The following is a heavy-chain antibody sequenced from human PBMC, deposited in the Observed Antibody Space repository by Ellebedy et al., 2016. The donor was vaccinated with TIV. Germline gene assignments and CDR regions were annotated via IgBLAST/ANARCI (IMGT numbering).Heavy chain of an antibody. CDR2: IYSANNT. V-gene: IGHV3-66*01. Sequence: PGGSLRLSCEASGFSVSTYYMTWVRQPPGKGLEWVSVIYSANNTHYAESVKGRFSISRDNFKNTIYLQMHGLRAEDTALYYCVRERMPMPTWGQGTLVTVSS. J-gene: IGHJ5*02. D-gene: IGHD2-2*01. CDR1: GFSVSTYY. CDR3: VRERMPMPT.